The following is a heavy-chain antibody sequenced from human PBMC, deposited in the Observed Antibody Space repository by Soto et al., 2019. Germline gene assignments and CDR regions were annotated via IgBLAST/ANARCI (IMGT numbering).Heavy chain of an antibody. J-gene: IGHJ4*02. V-gene: IGHV3-11*05. CDR3: STNPRMIDD. Sequence: QVQLVAAGGGVVKPGGSLTLSCAASGFRFSVSYMTWVRQAPGKGLEWLSYINGASTDIKYAASVRGRFTIFRDNSKNSLFLQMDSLRAEDTAFYYCSTNPRMIDDWGQGTLVTVSS. CDR2: INGASTDI. CDR1: GFRFSVSY.